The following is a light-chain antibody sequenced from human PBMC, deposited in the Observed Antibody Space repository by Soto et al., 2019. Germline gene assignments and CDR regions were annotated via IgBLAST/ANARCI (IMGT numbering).Light chain of an antibody. V-gene: IGKV3-15*01. Sequence: EVVMTQSPATLSVSPEEIATLSCRATQSGNSNLAWYQQKPGQAPRLLIYVASTRATGVPARFSGSGSGTEFILTVSSLQSEDFEVYFCQQYNNWPTFGQGTKVEIK. J-gene: IGKJ1*01. CDR1: QSGNSN. CDR2: VAS. CDR3: QQYNNWPT.